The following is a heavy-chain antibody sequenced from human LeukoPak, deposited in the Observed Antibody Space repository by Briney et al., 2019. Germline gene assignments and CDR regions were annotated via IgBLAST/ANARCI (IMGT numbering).Heavy chain of an antibody. J-gene: IGHJ4*02. D-gene: IGHD3/OR15-3a*01. V-gene: IGHV3-33*08. CDR2: IWHDGSNK. CDR3: ARKGLGYYYFDY. CDR1: GFTFSNYA. Sequence: GGSLRLSCAASGFTFSNYAMHWVRQAPGKGLEWVAVIWHDGSNKYYADSVKGRFTVSRDNSKNTLYLQMNSLRAEDTAVYYCARKGLGYYYFDYWGQGTLVTVSS.